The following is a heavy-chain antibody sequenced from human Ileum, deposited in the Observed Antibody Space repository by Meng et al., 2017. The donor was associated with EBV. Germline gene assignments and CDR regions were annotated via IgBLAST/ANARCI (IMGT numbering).Heavy chain of an antibody. V-gene: IGHV4-30-4*01. CDR3: ARGQKGYFDL. CDR1: CGPISSSNYY. Sequence: KEWGPRLFTPSHTLSLTCTVSCGPISSSNYYWSWIRQPPGKGLEWRGHIYNSGSTYYNPSLKSRITISVDTSKNQFSLKLSSVTAADTAVYYCARGQKGYFDLWGRGTLVTVSS. J-gene: IGHJ2*01. CDR2: IYNSGST.